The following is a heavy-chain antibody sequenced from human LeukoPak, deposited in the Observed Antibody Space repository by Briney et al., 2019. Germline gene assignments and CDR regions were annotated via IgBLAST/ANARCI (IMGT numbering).Heavy chain of an antibody. CDR2: ISGSGDST. CDR1: GFTFTNYA. CDR3: ATIFYFHVSSRDSY. Sequence: GGSLRLSCAASGFTFTNYAMTWVRQAPGKGLEWVSGISGSGDSTYYADSVKGRLTISRDNSRNTLHLQMNSLRAEDTGIYYCATIFYFHVSSRDSYWGQGALVTVSS. D-gene: IGHD3-22*01. V-gene: IGHV3-23*01. J-gene: IGHJ4*02.